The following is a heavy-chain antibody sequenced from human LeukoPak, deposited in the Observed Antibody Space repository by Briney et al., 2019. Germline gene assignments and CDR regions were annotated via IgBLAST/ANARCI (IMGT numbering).Heavy chain of an antibody. CDR1: GGSFSGYY. CDR2: INHSGST. CDR3: ARGNYGYYGMDV. Sequence: PSETLSLTCAVYGGSFSGYYWGWIRQPPGKGLEWIGEINHSGSTNYNPSLKSRVTISVDTSKNQFSLKLSSVTAAGTAVYYCARGNYGYYGMDVWGQGTTVTVSS. V-gene: IGHV4-34*01. D-gene: IGHD3-10*01. J-gene: IGHJ6*02.